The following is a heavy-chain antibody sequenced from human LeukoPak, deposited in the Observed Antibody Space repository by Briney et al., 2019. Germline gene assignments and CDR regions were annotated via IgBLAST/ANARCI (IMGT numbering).Heavy chain of an antibody. D-gene: IGHD5-24*01. CDR1: GFTFSSYS. CDR3: ARDVGDGYSYYYYMDV. CDR2: ISSSSSYI. J-gene: IGHJ6*03. V-gene: IGHV3-21*01. Sequence: GGSLRLSCAASGFTFSSYSMNWVRQAPGKGLEWVSSISSSSSYIYYADSVKGRFTISRDNAKNSLYLQMNSLRAEDTAVYYCARDVGDGYSYYYYMDVWGKGTTVTVSS.